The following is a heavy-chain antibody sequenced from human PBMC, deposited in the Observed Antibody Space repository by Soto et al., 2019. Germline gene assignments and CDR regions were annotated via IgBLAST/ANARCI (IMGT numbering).Heavy chain of an antibody. Sequence: QVQLVQSGAEVMKPGASVKVSCKASGYTFTTNGISWVRQAPGQGLEWMGWISPDNGNTNYVEKFQGRVTMITDTPTSTAYMELRSLRSDDTAVDYCVSDVDHLTTAGGPDYWGQGTLVTVSS. J-gene: IGHJ4*02. CDR2: ISPDNGNT. D-gene: IGHD1-1*01. CDR3: VSDVDHLTTAGGPDY. CDR1: GYTFTTNG. V-gene: IGHV1-18*01.